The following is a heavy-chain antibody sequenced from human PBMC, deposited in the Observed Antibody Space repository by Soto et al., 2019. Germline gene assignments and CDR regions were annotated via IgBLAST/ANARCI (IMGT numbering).Heavy chain of an antibody. CDR2: INHSGST. Sequence: PSETLSLTCAVYGGSFSGSYWSWIRHPPQKGLGWVGVINHSGSTNYNQSLKRRVTISVDTSKSQFSLKLSSGTAAETAVYYCARVPRRGSGGYYFNYYYYGMDVWGQGTTVTVSS. CDR3: ARVPRRGSGGYYFNYYYYGMDV. D-gene: IGHD3-22*01. CDR1: GGSFSGSY. J-gene: IGHJ6*02. V-gene: IGHV4-34*01.